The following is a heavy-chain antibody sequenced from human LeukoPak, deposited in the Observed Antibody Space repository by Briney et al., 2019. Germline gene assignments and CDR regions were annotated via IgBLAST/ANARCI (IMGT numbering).Heavy chain of an antibody. CDR2: IYYSGST. D-gene: IGHD1-26*01. V-gene: IGHV4-31*03. CDR1: GGSISTDGYY. CDR3: ARAKSWELILDY. Sequence: SQTLSLTCTVSGGSISTDGYYWSWIRQHPGKGLEWIGYIYYSGSTYYNPSLKSRVTISVDTSKNQFPLKLSSVTAADTAVYYCARAKSWELILDYWGQGTLVTVSS. J-gene: IGHJ4*02.